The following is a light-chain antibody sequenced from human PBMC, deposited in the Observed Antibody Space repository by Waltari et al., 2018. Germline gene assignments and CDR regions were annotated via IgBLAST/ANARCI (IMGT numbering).Light chain of an antibody. V-gene: IGLV2-14*03. CDR1: SSDVGRYNY. Sequence: QSALTQPASVSGSPGQSITISCTGTSSDVGRYNYVSWYQQHPGKALKLMIYDVSDRPSGISDRFSGPKSANTASLTISGLQAEDEADYFCCSYASSSSTPFVFGSGTKVTVL. CDR3: CSYASSSSTPFV. J-gene: IGLJ1*01. CDR2: DVS.